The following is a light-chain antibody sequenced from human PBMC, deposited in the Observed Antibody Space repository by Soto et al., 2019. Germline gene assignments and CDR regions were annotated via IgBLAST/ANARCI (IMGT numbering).Light chain of an antibody. V-gene: IGKV3-15*01. Sequence: EIVMTQSPATLSVSPGERATLSCRASQSVSSNLAWYQQKPGQAPRLLIYGASTRATGIPARFSGSGSGTEFTLTISSLQSEDFAVYYCQQYKNWPPETFGQWTKVEIK. J-gene: IGKJ1*01. CDR1: QSVSSN. CDR3: QQYKNWPPET. CDR2: GAS.